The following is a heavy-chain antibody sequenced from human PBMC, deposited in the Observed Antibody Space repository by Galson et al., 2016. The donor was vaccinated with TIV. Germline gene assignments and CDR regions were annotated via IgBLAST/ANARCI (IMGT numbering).Heavy chain of an antibody. D-gene: IGHD3-10*01. CDR3: ACGIGWFRGFDY. J-gene: IGHJ4*02. V-gene: IGHV3-9*01. Sequence: SLRLSCAASGFIFDDYAMHWVRQAPGKGLEWVSGINWNSGTIAYADSVKGRFTISRDNAKNSLYLQMNSLRDEDTALYYCACGIGWFRGFDYWGQGTFITVSS. CDR2: INWNSGTI. CDR1: GFIFDDYA.